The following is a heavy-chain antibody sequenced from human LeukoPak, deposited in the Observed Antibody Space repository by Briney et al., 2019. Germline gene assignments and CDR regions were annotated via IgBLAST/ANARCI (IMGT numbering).Heavy chain of an antibody. CDR1: GVPISSYY. V-gene: IGHV4-4*07. Sequence: PAETLSLTCTVSGVPISSYYWSWSRQPAGKGLEWIGRIRSSGSTNYNPSLKSRVTMSVDTSKNQFSLKLISVTAADTAVYYCARDPTSALWGQGTLVTVSS. CDR2: IRSSGST. J-gene: IGHJ4*02. CDR3: ARDPTSAL.